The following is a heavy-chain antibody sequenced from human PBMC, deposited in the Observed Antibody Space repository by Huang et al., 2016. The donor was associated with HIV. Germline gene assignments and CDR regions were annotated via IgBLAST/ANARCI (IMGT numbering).Heavy chain of an antibody. CDR2: IEHRDSET. J-gene: IGHJ4*02. CDR3: ARQVDGFRSHFDF. CDR1: GYGFSSYW. Sequence: EVLLVQSGAELKEPGESLKISCKASGYGFSSYWIGWVRQKPGKGLAWMGSIEHRDSETKYSPSCDGQVTISADKSTRTAYLQWESLKAPDTAIYFCARQVDGFRSHFDFWGQGTLVSVSS. V-gene: IGHV5-51*01. D-gene: IGHD5-18*01.